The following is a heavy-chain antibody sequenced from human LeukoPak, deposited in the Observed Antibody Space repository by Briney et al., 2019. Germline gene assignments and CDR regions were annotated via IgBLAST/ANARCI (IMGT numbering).Heavy chain of an antibody. CDR1: GFTFSSYG. D-gene: IGHD3-16*02. CDR2: IWYDGSNK. V-gene: IGHV3-33*01. J-gene: IGHJ5*02. Sequence: GGSLRLSCAASGFTFSSYGMHWVRQAPGKGLEWVAVIWYDGSNKYYADSVKGRFTISRDNSKNTLYLQMNSLRAEDTAMYYCARMITFGGVIVTWGQGTLVTVSS. CDR3: ARMITFGGVIVT.